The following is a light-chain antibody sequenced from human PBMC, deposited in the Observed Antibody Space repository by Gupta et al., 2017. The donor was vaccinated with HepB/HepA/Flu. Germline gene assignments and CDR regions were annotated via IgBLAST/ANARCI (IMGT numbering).Light chain of an antibody. CDR1: QSIRNY. CDR3: QQCLTTPIT. CDR2: SAS. V-gene: IGKV1-39*01. Sequence: DIQMTQSPSSLPASVGDRVTITCRASQSIRNYLNWYQHKPGKAPKLLIYSASTLQNEVPSRFSGSGSGTEFTLTISSLQPEDFAAYYCQQCLTTPITFGQGTRLELK. J-gene: IGKJ5*01.